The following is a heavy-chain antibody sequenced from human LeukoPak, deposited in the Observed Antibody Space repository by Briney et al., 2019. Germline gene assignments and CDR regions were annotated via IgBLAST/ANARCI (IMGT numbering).Heavy chain of an antibody. Sequence: ASVKVSCKASGYTFTGYYMHWVRQAPGQGLEWMGWINPNSGGTNYAQKFQGRVTMTRDRSISTAYMELSRLRSDDTAVYYCARVRSSGLTNWFDPWGQGTLVTVSS. J-gene: IGHJ5*02. V-gene: IGHV1-2*02. D-gene: IGHD6-19*01. CDR1: GYTFTGYY. CDR2: INPNSGGT. CDR3: ARVRSSGLTNWFDP.